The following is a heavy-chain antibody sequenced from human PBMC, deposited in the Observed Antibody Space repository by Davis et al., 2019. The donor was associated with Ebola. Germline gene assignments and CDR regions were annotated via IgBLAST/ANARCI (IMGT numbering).Heavy chain of an antibody. CDR3: ARGTYDILTGMLYYYYGMDV. D-gene: IGHD3-9*01. V-gene: IGHV3-48*02. Sequence: GGSLRLSCAASGFIFRSYVMSWVRQAPGKGLEWVSYISSSSSTIYYADSVKGRFTISRDNAKNSLYLQMNSLRDEDTAVYYCARGTYDILTGMLYYYYGMDVWGKGTTVTVSS. J-gene: IGHJ6*04. CDR1: GFIFRSYV. CDR2: ISSSSSTI.